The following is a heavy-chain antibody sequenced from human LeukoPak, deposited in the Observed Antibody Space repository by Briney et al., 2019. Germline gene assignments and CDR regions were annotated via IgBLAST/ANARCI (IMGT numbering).Heavy chain of an antibody. CDR3: ARRQGYGNIDY. V-gene: IGHV3-23*01. CDR1: GFTVSSNY. J-gene: IGHJ4*02. Sequence: GGSLRLSCAASGFTVSSNYMSWVRQAPGKGLEWVSGISGSGDSTDYVDSVKGQFTISRDNSKNTLFLQLNSLRAEDAAVYYCARRQGYGNIDYWGLGTLVTVSS. CDR2: ISGSGDST. D-gene: IGHD2/OR15-2a*01.